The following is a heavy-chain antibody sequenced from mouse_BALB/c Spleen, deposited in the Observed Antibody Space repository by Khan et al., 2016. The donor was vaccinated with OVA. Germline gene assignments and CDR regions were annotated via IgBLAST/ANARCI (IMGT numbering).Heavy chain of an antibody. V-gene: IGHV3-2*02. CDR3: ARAVTITTVVATDFDY. CDR1: GYSITSDYA. D-gene: IGHD1-1*01. J-gene: IGHJ2*01. CDR2: ISYSGRT. Sequence: EVQLQESGPGLVKPSQSLSLTCTVTGYSITSDYAWNWIRQFPGNKLEWMGYISYSGRTSYNPSLQSRISITRDTSKNQFFLQWNSVTTEDTATYYCARAVTITTVVATDFDYWGQGTTLTVSS.